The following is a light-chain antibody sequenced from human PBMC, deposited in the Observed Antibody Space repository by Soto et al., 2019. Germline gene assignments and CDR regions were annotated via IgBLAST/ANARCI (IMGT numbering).Light chain of an antibody. J-gene: IGKJ1*01. CDR3: QHYNSYSEA. Sequence: DIQMTQSPSTLSASVGDRVTITCRASQSISNWLAWYQHKPGKAPKLLIYDVSSLESGVPSRFSGSGSGTEFTLTISSLQADDFATYYCQHYNSYSEAFGQGTKVELK. CDR1: QSISNW. CDR2: DVS. V-gene: IGKV1-5*01.